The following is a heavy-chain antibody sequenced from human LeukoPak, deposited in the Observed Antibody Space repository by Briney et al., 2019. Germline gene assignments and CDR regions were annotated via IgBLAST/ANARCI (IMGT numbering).Heavy chain of an antibody. CDR3: AKGLRITIFGVVIPYYYYYGMDV. J-gene: IGHJ6*02. Sequence: PGGSLRLSCAATGFKFTAYGIFWVRQAPGKGLEWVSAISGSGGSTYYADSVKGRFTISRDNSKNTLYLQMNSLRAEDTAVYYCAKGLRITIFGVVIPYYYYYGMDVWGQGTTVTVSS. V-gene: IGHV3-23*01. CDR1: GFKFTAYG. CDR2: ISGSGGST. D-gene: IGHD3-3*01.